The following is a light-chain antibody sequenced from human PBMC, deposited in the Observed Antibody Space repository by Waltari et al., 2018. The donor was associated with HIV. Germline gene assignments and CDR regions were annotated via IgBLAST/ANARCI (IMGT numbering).Light chain of an antibody. Sequence: EIVLTQSPDTLSLSPGERATLSCRASQSVGNFLAWYQQKPGQAPRLLVYYASNRATGIPARFSGSGSGTDCTLTISRLEAEDFAVYYCQQRSSWPPSITFGQGTRLEIK. J-gene: IGKJ5*01. CDR1: QSVGNF. CDR3: QQRSSWPPSIT. V-gene: IGKV3-11*01. CDR2: YAS.